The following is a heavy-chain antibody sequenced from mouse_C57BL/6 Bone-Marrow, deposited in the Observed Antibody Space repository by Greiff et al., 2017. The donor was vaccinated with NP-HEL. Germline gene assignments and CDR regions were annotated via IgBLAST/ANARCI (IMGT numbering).Heavy chain of an antibody. CDR3: ARDAFSNAWYFDV. CDR1: GFTFSDFY. CDR2: SRNKANDYTT. D-gene: IGHD2-5*01. Sequence: EVKLVESGGGLVQSGRSLRLSCATSGFTFSDFYMEWVRQAPGKGLEWIAASRNKANDYTTEYSASVKGRFIVSRDTSQSILYLQMNALRAEDTAIYYCARDAFSNAWYFDVWGTGTTVTVSS. J-gene: IGHJ1*03. V-gene: IGHV7-1*01.